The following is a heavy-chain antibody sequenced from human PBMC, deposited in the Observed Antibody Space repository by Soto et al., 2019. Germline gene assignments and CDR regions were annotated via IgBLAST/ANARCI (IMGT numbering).Heavy chain of an antibody. Sequence: SETLSLTCTVSGGSISSGGYYWSWILHHPGKGLEWIGYIYYSGSTYYNPSLKSRVTISVDTSKNQFSLKLSSVTAADTAVYYCARESVGYCISTSCYYFDYWGQGTLVTVSS. CDR3: ARESVGYCISTSCYYFDY. V-gene: IGHV4-31*03. J-gene: IGHJ4*01. CDR1: GGSISSGGYY. CDR2: IYYSGST. D-gene: IGHD2-2*01.